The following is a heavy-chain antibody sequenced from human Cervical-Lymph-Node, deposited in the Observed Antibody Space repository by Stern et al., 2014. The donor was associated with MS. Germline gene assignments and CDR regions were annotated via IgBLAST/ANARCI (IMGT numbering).Heavy chain of an antibody. CDR1: GYTFTGYY. V-gene: IGHV1-2*06. Sequence: QVQLVQSGAEVKKPGASVKVSCKASGYTFTGYYMHWVRQAPGQGLEWMGRINPNSGGTNYAQKFQGRVTMTRDTSISTAYMELSRLRSDDTAVYYCARGAGGYYDSSGYPKRNWYFDLWGRGTLVTVSS. CDR3: ARGAGGYYDSSGYPKRNWYFDL. J-gene: IGHJ2*01. CDR2: INPNSGGT. D-gene: IGHD3-22*01.